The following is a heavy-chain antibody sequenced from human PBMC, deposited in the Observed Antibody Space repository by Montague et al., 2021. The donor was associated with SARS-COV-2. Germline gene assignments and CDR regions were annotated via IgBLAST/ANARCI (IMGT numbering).Heavy chain of an antibody. Sequence: SLRLSCAATGFTFSNYPMTWVRQAPGKVLEWVSSINGYGGSTYYADSVKGRFTISRDNSKNTLYLQMNSLRAEDTAVYYCAKVLVGSYDILTGYRPNDYWGQGTLVTASS. CDR2: INGYGGST. J-gene: IGHJ4*02. CDR3: AKVLVGSYDILTGYRPNDY. D-gene: IGHD3-9*01. V-gene: IGHV3-23*01. CDR1: GFTFSNYP.